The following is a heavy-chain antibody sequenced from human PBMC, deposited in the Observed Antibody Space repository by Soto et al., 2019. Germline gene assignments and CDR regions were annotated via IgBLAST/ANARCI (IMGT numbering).Heavy chain of an antibody. CDR1: GASVSSGLYF. CDR2: VHPNGSI. Sequence: QVQLQESGPGLVKPSQNLSVTCTVSGASVSSGLYFWNWIRLLPGKGLQWLGHVHPNGSIYYNPSLQSRFTMSMDTSNNQVSLQLNSVTVADTAVYYCVRGSDPYKCGFWGQGALVTVSP. V-gene: IGHV4-31*03. D-gene: IGHD6-25*01. J-gene: IGHJ4*02. CDR3: VRGSDPYKCGF.